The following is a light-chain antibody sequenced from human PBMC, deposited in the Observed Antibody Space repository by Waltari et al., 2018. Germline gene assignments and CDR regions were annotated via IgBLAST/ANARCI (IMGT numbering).Light chain of an antibody. Sequence: EVVMTQSPATLSVSPGERATLSCRASRSVSSNVAWYQQKPGQAPRLLISDASTRATGIPARFSGSGSGTEFTLTLSSLQSEDFAVYYCQQYNKWPRTFGQGTKVEIK. J-gene: IGKJ1*01. CDR3: QQYNKWPRT. V-gene: IGKV3-15*01. CDR2: DAS. CDR1: RSVSSN.